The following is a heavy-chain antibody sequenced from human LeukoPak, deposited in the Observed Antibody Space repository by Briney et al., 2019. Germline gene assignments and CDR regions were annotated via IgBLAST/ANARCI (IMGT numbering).Heavy chain of an antibody. CDR2: INHSGST. D-gene: IGHD2-2*01. CDR1: GGSFSGYY. Sequence: SETLSLTCAVYGGSFSGYYWSWIRQPPGKGLEWIGEINHSGSTNYNPSLKSRVTISVDTSKNQFPLKLSSVTAADTAVYYCARGLADCSSTSCYVDYWGQGTLVTVSS. J-gene: IGHJ4*02. V-gene: IGHV4-34*01. CDR3: ARGLADCSSTSCYVDY.